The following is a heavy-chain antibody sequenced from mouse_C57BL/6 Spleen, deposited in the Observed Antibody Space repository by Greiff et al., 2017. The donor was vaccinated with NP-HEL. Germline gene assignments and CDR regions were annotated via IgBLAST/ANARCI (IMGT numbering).Heavy chain of an antibody. Sequence: VQLQQSGPELVKPGASVKISCKASGYSFTGYYMNWVKQSPEKSLEWIGEINPSTGGTTYNQKFKAKATLTVDKSSSTAYMQLKSLTSEDSAVDYCERGYYGSRDAWFAYWGQGTLVTVSA. CDR1: GYSFTGYY. J-gene: IGHJ3*01. D-gene: IGHD1-1*01. V-gene: IGHV1-42*01. CDR2: INPSTGGT. CDR3: ERGYYGSRDAWFAY.